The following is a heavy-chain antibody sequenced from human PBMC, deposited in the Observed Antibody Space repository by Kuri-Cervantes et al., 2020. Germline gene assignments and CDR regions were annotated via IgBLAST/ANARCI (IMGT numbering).Heavy chain of an antibody. J-gene: IGHJ6*02. Sequence: GGSLRLSCAASGFTFSGSAMHWVRQASGKGLEWVGRTRSKANNYATAYAASVKGRFTISRDNAKNSLYLQMNSLRAEDTALYYCAKTAGSGTYLSGGYGMDVWGQGTTVTVSS. D-gene: IGHD3-10*01. CDR1: GFTFSGSA. CDR3: AKTAGSGTYLSGGYGMDV. CDR2: TRSKANNYAT. V-gene: IGHV3-73*01.